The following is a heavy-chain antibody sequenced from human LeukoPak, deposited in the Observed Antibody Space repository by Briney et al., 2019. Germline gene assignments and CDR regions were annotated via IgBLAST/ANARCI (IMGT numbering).Heavy chain of an antibody. D-gene: IGHD1-26*01. CDR3: VKDQGRGTYSFDY. J-gene: IGHJ4*02. Sequence: GGSLRLSCAASGFTFSRDNLHWVRQAPGKGLEWVAFKPYDGGNKYYADSVKGRFTISRDNSKNTLYLEMNSLTAEDTAVYYCVKDQGRGTYSFDYWGQGTLVTVSS. CDR1: GFTFSRDN. V-gene: IGHV3-30*02. CDR2: KPYDGGNK.